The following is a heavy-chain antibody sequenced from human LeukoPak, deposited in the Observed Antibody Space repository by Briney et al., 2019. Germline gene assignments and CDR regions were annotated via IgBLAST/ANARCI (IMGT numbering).Heavy chain of an antibody. CDR1: GFTFSSYA. CDR2: INGSGGGT. Sequence: PGASLKLSCAASGFTFSSYAMRWVRQAPGQGLEWVSPINGSGGGTYYADSVKGRFTISRDNSKSTLYLQMNSLRAEDTAVYYCAKDLGGGQYYYDSSGYLYYWGQGTLVTVSS. D-gene: IGHD3-22*01. V-gene: IGHV3-23*01. J-gene: IGHJ4*02. CDR3: AKDLGGGQYYYDSSGYLYY.